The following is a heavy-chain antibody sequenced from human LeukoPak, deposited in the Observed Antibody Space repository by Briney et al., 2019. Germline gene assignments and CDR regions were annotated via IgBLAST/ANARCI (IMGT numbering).Heavy chain of an antibody. J-gene: IGHJ6*02. CDR3: ARGYDGYYYYYGMDV. Sequence: GGSLRLSYAASGFTFSSYAMHWVRQAPGKGLEYVSAISSNGGSTYYANSVKGRFTISRDNSKNTLYLQMGSLRAEDMAVYYCARGYDGYYYYYGMDVWGQGTTVTVSS. CDR2: ISSNGGST. V-gene: IGHV3-64*01. CDR1: GFTFSSYA. D-gene: IGHD5-12*01.